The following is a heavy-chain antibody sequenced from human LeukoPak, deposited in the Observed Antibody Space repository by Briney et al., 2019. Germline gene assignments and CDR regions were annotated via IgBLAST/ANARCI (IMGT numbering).Heavy chain of an antibody. CDR3: ARGADYGFHY. J-gene: IGHJ4*02. D-gene: IGHD4-17*01. CDR2: ISYDGSNK. Sequence: PGGSLRLSCAASGFTFSSYAMHWVRQAPGKGLEWVAVISYDGSNKYYADSVRGRFTLSRDNSQNTLYLQMNSLRPDDTAMYYCARGADYGFHYWGQGTLVTVSS. CDR1: GFTFSSYA. V-gene: IGHV3-30*04.